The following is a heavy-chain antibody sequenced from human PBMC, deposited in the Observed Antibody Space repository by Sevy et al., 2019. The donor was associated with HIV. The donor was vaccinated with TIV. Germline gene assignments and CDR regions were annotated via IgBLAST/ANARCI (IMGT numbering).Heavy chain of an antibody. CDR1: GFTFSSYN. Sequence: GGSLRLSCAASGFTFSSYNMNWVRQAPGKGLEWVSSISSSSNSINYADSVKGRFTISRENAKNSLYLEMNTLRAEDTAVYYCARVVAYCSGGTCFPGYYYGMDVWGQGTTVTVSS. J-gene: IGHJ6*02. CDR3: ARVVAYCSGGTCFPGYYYGMDV. CDR2: ISSSSNSI. D-gene: IGHD2-15*01. V-gene: IGHV3-21*01.